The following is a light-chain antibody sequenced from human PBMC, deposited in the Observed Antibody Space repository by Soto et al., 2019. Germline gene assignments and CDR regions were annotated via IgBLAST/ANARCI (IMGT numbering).Light chain of an antibody. Sequence: EVVLTQSPATLSLSPGERATLSCRASQDVSKYLAWYQQKPGQAPRLLIYDASNRAAGIPARFSGSGSGTDFTLTISSLEPEDFAVYYCQQRRHWPPLTFGGGTKVEIK. CDR1: QDVSKY. J-gene: IGKJ4*01. CDR3: QQRRHWPPLT. CDR2: DAS. V-gene: IGKV3-11*01.